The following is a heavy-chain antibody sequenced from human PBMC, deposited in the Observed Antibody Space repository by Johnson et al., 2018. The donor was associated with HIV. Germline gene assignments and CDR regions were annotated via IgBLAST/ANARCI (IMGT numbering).Heavy chain of an antibody. Sequence: VQLVESGGGLVQPGGSLRLSCAASGFTFTYYAMSWVRQAPGKGLEWVSGISGSGGSTYYADSVKGRFTISRDNSKNTLFLQMNSLRVEDTAVYYCARLKNGAFDIWGQGTMVTVSS. CDR2: ISGSGGST. CDR1: GFTFTYYA. D-gene: IGHD2-8*01. J-gene: IGHJ3*02. CDR3: ARLKNGAFDI. V-gene: IGHV3-23*04.